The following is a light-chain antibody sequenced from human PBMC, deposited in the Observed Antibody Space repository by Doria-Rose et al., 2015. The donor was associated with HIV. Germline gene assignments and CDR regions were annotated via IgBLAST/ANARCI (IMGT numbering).Light chain of an antibody. CDR2: DGS. CDR1: QSFSSTY. V-gene: IGKV3-20*01. Sequence: LTQSPGTLSLSPGERATLSCRASQSFSSTYLAWYQQKPGQAPSLRICDGSTRATGIPDRFSASGSGTDFTLTINRLEPEDFALYYCHQYGTSWTFGQGTKVEI. J-gene: IGKJ1*01. CDR3: HQYGTSWT.